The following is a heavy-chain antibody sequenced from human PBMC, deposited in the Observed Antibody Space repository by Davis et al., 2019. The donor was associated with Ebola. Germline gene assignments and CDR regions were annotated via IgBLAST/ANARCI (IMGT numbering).Heavy chain of an antibody. D-gene: IGHD4-17*01. CDR3: ARVDTAGDPDY. V-gene: IGHV3-49*04. CDR1: GFTFGDYA. J-gene: IGHJ4*02. Sequence: GGSLRLSCTASGFTFGDYAMSWVRQAPGKGLEWVGFIRSKAYGGTTEYAASVKGRFTISRDDSKSIAYLQMNSLRAEDTAVYYCARVDTAGDPDYWGQGTLVTVSS. CDR2: IRSKAYGGTT.